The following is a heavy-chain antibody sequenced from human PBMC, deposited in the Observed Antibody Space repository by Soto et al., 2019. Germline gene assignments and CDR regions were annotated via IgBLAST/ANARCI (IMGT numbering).Heavy chain of an antibody. D-gene: IGHD3-10*01. CDR2: ITSSGNGT. CDR3: AKRFFGSGSPPGAFDV. V-gene: IGHV3-23*05. J-gene: IGHJ3*01. Sequence: SLRLSCSASGFKFSNYAMSWVRQAPGKGPEWVSFITSSGNGTYYADSVKGRFTISRDNSKNTLYVQMNNLRAEDTAIYYCAKRFFGSGSPPGAFDVWGPGTMVTVSS. CDR1: GFKFSNYA.